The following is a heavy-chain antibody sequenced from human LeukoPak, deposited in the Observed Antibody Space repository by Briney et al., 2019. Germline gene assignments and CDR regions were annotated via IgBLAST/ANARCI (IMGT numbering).Heavy chain of an antibody. CDR3: AKDLLYSSSWSYFDY. CDR2: IGGSGTNT. J-gene: IGHJ4*02. CDR1: GLTLRNYA. Sequence: PGGSLRLSCAASGLTLRNYAISWVRQAPGKGLEWVSAIGGSGTNTYYADSVEGRFTISRDNSKNTVSLQMNSLRAEDTAVYYCAKDLLYSSSWSYFDYWGQGTLVTVSS. D-gene: IGHD6-13*01. V-gene: IGHV3-23*01.